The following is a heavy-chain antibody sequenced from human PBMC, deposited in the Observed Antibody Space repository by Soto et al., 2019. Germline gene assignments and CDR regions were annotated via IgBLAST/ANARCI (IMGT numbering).Heavy chain of an antibody. D-gene: IGHD6-13*01. CDR2: IYYSGST. Sequence: PSETLSLTCTVSGGSISSSSYYWGWIRQPPGKGLEWIGSIYYSGSTYYNPSLKSRVTISVDTSKNQFSLKLSSVTAADTAVYYCARFIAAAGPYNWFDPWGQGTLVTVSS. CDR3: ARFIAAAGPYNWFDP. CDR1: GGSISSSSYY. V-gene: IGHV4-39*01. J-gene: IGHJ5*02.